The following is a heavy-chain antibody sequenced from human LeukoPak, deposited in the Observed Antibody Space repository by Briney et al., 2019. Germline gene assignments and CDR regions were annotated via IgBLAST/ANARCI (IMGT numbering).Heavy chain of an antibody. V-gene: IGHV3-30*03. CDR2: ISYDGSNK. J-gene: IGHJ6*02. CDR3: ARDCSSTSWFRNYYYYGMDV. D-gene: IGHD2-2*01. Sequence: GGSLRLSCAASGFTFSRYGMHWVRQAPGKGLEWVAIISYDGSNKYYADSVKGRFTISRDNAKNSLYLQMNSLRAEDTAVYYCARDCSSTSWFRNYYYYGMDVWGQGTTVTVSS. CDR1: GFTFSRYG.